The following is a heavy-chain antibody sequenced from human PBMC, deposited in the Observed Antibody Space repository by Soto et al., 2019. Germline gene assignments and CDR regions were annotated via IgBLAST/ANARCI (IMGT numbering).Heavy chain of an antibody. D-gene: IGHD2-15*01. CDR3: AKTHDCSGGSCYSSAFDI. Sequence: GGSLRLSCAASGFTFDDYAMHWVRQAPGKGLEWVSGISWNSGSIGYADSVKGRFTISGDNAKNSLYLQMNSLRAEDTALYYCAKTHDCSGGSCYSSAFDIWGQGTMVTVSS. CDR2: ISWNSGSI. V-gene: IGHV3-9*01. CDR1: GFTFDDYA. J-gene: IGHJ3*02.